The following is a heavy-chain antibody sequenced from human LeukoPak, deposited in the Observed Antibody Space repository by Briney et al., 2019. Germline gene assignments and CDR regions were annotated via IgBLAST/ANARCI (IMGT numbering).Heavy chain of an antibody. D-gene: IGHD3-3*01. J-gene: IGHJ4*02. CDR3: AKDLQAYYDFWSGYNY. CDR2: ISWNSGSI. V-gene: IGHV3-9*01. CDR1: GFTFDDYA. Sequence: GGSLRLSCAASGFTFDDYAMHWVRQAPGKGLEWVSGISWNSGSIGYADSVKGRFTISRDNAKNSLYLQMNSLRAEDTAVYYCAKDLQAYYDFWSGYNYWGQGTLVTVSS.